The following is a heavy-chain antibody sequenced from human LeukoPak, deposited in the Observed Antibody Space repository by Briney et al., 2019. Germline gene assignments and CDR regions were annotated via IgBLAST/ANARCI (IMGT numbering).Heavy chain of an antibody. J-gene: IGHJ5*02. D-gene: IGHD5-24*01. CDR3: ARVSSRDSRFDP. V-gene: IGHV4-38-2*02. CDR1: GYSISSGYY. Sequence: PSETLSLTCTVSGYSISSGYYWGWIRQPPGKGLEWIGRIYPSGSTNYNPSLKSRVTISVDTSKNQFSLKLSSVTAADTAVYHCARVSSRDSRFDPWGQGTLVTVSS. CDR2: IYPSGST.